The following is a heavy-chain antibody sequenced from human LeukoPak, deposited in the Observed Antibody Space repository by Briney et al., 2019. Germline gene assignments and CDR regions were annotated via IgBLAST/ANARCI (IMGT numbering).Heavy chain of an antibody. CDR2: ISYSGST. CDR1: GYSIRSYN. D-gene: IGHD6-19*01. J-gene: IGHJ4*02. V-gene: IGHV4-59*01. CDR3: ARWSLDSSGWYLDY. Sequence: NPSETLSLTCTVSGYSIRSYNWSWVRQPPGKGLEWIGYISYSGSTNYNPSLKSRVTISVDTSKNQFSLNLTSVTAADTAMYYCARWSLDSSGWYLDYWGQGTLVTVSS.